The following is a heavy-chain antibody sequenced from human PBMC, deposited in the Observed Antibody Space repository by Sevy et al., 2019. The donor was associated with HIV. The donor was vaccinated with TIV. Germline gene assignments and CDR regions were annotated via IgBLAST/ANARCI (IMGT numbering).Heavy chain of an antibody. D-gene: IGHD3-22*01. CDR3: AKDLYYDTSLFYY. J-gene: IGHJ4*02. CDR2: ISGTYGST. V-gene: IGHV3-23*01. Sequence: GGSLRLSCAASGFTFSTYAMSWVRQAPGKGLEWVSGISGTYGSTYYADSVKGRFTISRDNSKNTLYLQMNSLRAEDTALYYCAKDLYYDTSLFYYWGQGIRVTVSS. CDR1: GFTFSTYA.